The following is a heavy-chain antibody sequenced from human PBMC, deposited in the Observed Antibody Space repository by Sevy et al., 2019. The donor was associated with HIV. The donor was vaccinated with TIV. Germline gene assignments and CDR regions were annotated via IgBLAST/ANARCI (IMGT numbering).Heavy chain of an antibody. CDR3: TTDSKNRGLVAVLDD. Sequence: GGSLRLSCAASGFTFSNAWMSWVRQAPGKGLEWVGRIKSKTDGGTTDYAAPVKGRFTISRDDSKNTLYLQMNSPKTEDTAIYYCTTDSKNRGLVAVLDDWCHGTLVTVSS. CDR1: GFTFSNAW. D-gene: IGHD3-10*01. V-gene: IGHV3-15*01. CDR2: IKSKTDGGTT. J-gene: IGHJ4*01.